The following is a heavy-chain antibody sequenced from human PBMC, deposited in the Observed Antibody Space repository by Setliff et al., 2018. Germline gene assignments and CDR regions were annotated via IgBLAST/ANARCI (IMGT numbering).Heavy chain of an antibody. Sequence: GESLKISCVASGFSFSNYGMTWVRQAPGKGLEWISYISTSSGTRYYADSVKGRFTISRDNANQSLYLQMNSLRAEDTAVYYCARLALTGYDSSGYYYALEYYYYMDVWGKGTTVTVSS. J-gene: IGHJ6*03. CDR2: ISTSSGTR. CDR3: ARLALTGYDSSGYYYALEYYYYMDV. D-gene: IGHD3-22*01. V-gene: IGHV3-48*01. CDR1: GFSFSNYG.